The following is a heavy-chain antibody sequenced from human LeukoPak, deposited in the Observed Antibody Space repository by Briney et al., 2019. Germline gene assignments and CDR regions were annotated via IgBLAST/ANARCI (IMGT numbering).Heavy chain of an antibody. V-gene: IGHV3-30-3*01. Sequence: GRSLRLSCAASGFTLSSYAMHWVRQAPGKGLEWVAVISYDGSNKYYADSVKGRFTISRDNSKNTLYLQMNSLRAEDTAVYYCASIAVAGGDYWGQGTLVTVSS. D-gene: IGHD6-19*01. J-gene: IGHJ4*02. CDR3: ASIAVAGGDY. CDR2: ISYDGSNK. CDR1: GFTLSSYA.